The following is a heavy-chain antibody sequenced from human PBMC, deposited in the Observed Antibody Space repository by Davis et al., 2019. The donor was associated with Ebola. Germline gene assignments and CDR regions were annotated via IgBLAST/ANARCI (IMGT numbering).Heavy chain of an antibody. D-gene: IGHD4-11*01. CDR3: AKTAPSLYSSYYFYYMDV. J-gene: IGHJ6*03. Sequence: SETLSLTCTVSGGSISGYYWSWIRQPAGKGLEWIGRIYTTGSTNYNPSLKSRFTMSVDTSKNQFSLDLSSVTAADTAVYYCAKTAPSLYSSYYFYYMDVWGKGTTVTVSS. CDR2: IYTTGST. V-gene: IGHV4-4*07. CDR1: GGSISGYY.